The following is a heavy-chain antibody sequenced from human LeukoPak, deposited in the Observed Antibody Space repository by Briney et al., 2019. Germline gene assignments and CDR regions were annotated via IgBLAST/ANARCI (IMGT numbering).Heavy chain of an antibody. V-gene: IGHV3-7*03. CDR1: GFTFSSYA. Sequence: GGSLRLSCAASGFTFSSYAMHWVRQAPGKGLEWVANIKEDGSKKNYVDSVKGRFTISRDNAKNSLYLQMNSLRAEDTAVYYCATPLDYYDSSGYHQGGDWGQGTLVTVSS. J-gene: IGHJ4*02. CDR3: ATPLDYYDSSGYHQGGD. D-gene: IGHD3-22*01. CDR2: IKEDGSKK.